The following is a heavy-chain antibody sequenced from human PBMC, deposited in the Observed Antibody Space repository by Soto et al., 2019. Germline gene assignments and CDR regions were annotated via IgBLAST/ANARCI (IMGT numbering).Heavy chain of an antibody. Sequence: PSETLSLTCTVSGGSISGYYWSWIRQPPGKGLEWIGYIYYSGSTNYNPSLKSRVTISVDTSKNQFSLKLSSVTAADTAVYYCARDRGGQLVRGWFDPWGQGTLVTVSS. CDR2: IYYSGST. V-gene: IGHV4-59*01. CDR3: ARDRGGQLVRGWFDP. CDR1: GGSISGYY. J-gene: IGHJ5*02. D-gene: IGHD6-6*01.